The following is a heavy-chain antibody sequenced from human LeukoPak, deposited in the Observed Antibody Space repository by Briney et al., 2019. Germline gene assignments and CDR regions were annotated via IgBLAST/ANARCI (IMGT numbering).Heavy chain of an antibody. D-gene: IGHD2-2*01. CDR1: GFTFINAW. Sequence: GGSLRLCCAAAGFTFINAWMSWVRQAPGKGLEWVGRIKSKTDGGTADYAAPVKGRFTISRDDSKNTLYLQLSSLKTEDTAVYYCTTLKAGTSSFLWGQGTLVTVSS. CDR2: IKSKTDGGTA. J-gene: IGHJ4*02. V-gene: IGHV3-15*01. CDR3: TTLKAGTSSFL.